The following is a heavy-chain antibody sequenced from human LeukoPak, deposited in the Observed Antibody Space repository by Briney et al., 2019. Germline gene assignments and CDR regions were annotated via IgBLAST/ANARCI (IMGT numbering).Heavy chain of an antibody. CDR3: ARDTYNFWSGYYL. CDR2: INPNSGGT. V-gene: IGHV1-2*02. Sequence: ASVKVSCKASGYTFTGYYMHWVRQAPGQGLEWMGWINPNSGGTNYAQKFQGRVTMTRDTSISTAHMELSRLRSDDTAVYYCARDTYNFWSGYYLWGQGTLVTASS. J-gene: IGHJ4*02. CDR1: GYTFTGYY. D-gene: IGHD3-3*01.